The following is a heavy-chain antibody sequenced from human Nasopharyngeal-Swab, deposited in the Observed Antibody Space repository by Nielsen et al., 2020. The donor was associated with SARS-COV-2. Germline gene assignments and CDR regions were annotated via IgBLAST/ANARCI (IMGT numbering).Heavy chain of an antibody. CDR3: ARGYCSSTSCYYFDY. J-gene: IGHJ4*02. D-gene: IGHD2-2*01. CDR2: IYYSGST. V-gene: IGHV4-39*07. CDR1: GGSIRSSSYY. Sequence: GSLRLSCTVSGGSIRSSSYYWGWIRPPPGKGLEWIGSIYYSGSTYYNPSLKSRVTISVDTSKNQFSLKLSSVTAADTAVYYCARGYCSSTSCYYFDYWGQGTLVTVSS.